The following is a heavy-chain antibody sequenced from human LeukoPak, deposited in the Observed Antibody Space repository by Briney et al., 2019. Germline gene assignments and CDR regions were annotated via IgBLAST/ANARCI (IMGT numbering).Heavy chain of an antibody. CDR2: IMSKSDGGTT. CDR3: TTASVTMVRGVINPDAFDV. J-gene: IGHJ3*01. D-gene: IGHD3-10*01. V-gene: IGHV3-15*01. Sequence: GGSLRLSCAASGFTFSNAWMSWVRQAPGKGLEWVGRIMSKSDGGTTAYGAPVKGRFAISRDDSKNTLYLQLKGLETEDTAVYYCTTASVTMVRGVINPDAFDVWGLGTMVIVSS. CDR1: GFTFSNAW.